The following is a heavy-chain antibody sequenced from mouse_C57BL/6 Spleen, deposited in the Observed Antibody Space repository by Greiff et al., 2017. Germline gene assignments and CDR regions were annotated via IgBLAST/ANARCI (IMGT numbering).Heavy chain of an antibody. D-gene: IGHD2-2*01. CDR1: GYTFTDYE. J-gene: IGHJ2*01. Sequence: LVESGAELVRPGASVTLSCKASGYTFTDYEMHWVKQTPVHGLEWIGAIDPETGGTAYNQKFKGKAILTADKSSSTAYMELRSLTSEDSAVYYCTRGGVTTLDYWGQGTTLTVSS. CDR2: IDPETGGT. V-gene: IGHV1-15*01. CDR3: TRGGVTTLDY.